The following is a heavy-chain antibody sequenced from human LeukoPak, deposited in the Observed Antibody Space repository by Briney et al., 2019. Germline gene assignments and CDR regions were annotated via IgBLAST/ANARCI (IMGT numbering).Heavy chain of an antibody. CDR1: GFTFSDYY. CDR3: ARVRLMGSTSCLKY. D-gene: IGHD2-2*01. V-gene: IGHV3-11*04. J-gene: IGHJ4*02. Sequence: PGGSLRLSCAASGFTFSDYYMSWIRQAPGKGLEWVSYISSSGSTIYYADSVKGRFTISRDNAKNSLYLQMNSLRAEDTAVYYCARVRLMGSTSCLKYWGQGTLVTVSS. CDR2: ISSSGSTI.